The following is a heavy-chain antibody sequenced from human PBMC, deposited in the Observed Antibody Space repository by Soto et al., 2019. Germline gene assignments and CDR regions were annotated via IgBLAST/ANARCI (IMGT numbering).Heavy chain of an antibody. V-gene: IGHV1-18*01. CDR3: ARDPIGAVAGTRWFAP. J-gene: IGHJ5*02. Sequence: ASVKVSCKASGYTFTSYGISWVRQAPGQGLEWMGWISAYNGNTNYAQKLQGRVTMTTDTSTSTAYMELRSLRSDDTAVYYCARDPIGAVAGTRWFAPWGQGTLVTVSS. CDR1: GYTFTSYG. CDR2: ISAYNGNT. D-gene: IGHD6-19*01.